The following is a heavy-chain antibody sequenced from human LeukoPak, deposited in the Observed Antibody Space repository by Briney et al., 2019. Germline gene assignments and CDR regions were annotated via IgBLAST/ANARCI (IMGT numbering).Heavy chain of an antibody. CDR1: GGSISSSSYY. J-gene: IGHJ5*02. V-gene: IGHV4-39*07. Sequence: SETLSLTCTVSGGSISSSSYYWGWIRQPPGTGLEWIGEINHSGSTNYNPSLKSRVTISVDTSKNQFSLKLSSVTAADTAVYYCARTIRYCSSTSCYTRWIDPWGQGTLVTVSS. CDR2: INHSGST. D-gene: IGHD2-2*02. CDR3: ARTIRYCSSTSCYTRWIDP.